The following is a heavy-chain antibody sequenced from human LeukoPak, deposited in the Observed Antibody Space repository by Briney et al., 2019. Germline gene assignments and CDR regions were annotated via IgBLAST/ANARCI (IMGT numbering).Heavy chain of an antibody. CDR3: ARDSGIAATLNWFDP. Sequence: GGSLRLSCAASGFTFSSYWMSWVRQAPGKGLEWVANIKQDGSEKYYVDSVKGRFTISRDNAKDSLYLQMNSLRAEDTAVYYCARDSGIAATLNWFDPWGQGTLVTVSS. D-gene: IGHD6-13*01. CDR2: IKQDGSEK. V-gene: IGHV3-7*01. J-gene: IGHJ5*02. CDR1: GFTFSSYW.